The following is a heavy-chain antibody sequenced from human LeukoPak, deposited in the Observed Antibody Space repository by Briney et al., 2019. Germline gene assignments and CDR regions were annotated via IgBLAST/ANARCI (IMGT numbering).Heavy chain of an antibody. CDR1: GGSFSGYY. Sequence: SETLSLTCAVYGGSFSGYYWSWIRQPPGKGLEWIGEINHSGSTNYNPSLKSRVTISVDTSKNQFSLKLSSVTAADTAVYYCAGKHPPPRYYCGGSSCYYYGMDVWGQGTTVTVSS. CDR2: INHSGST. CDR3: AGKHPPPRYYCGGSSCYYYGMDV. D-gene: IGHD2-15*01. V-gene: IGHV4-34*01. J-gene: IGHJ6*02.